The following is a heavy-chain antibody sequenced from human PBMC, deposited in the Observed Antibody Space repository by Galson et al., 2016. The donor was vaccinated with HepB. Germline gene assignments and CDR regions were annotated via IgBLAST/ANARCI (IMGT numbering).Heavy chain of an antibody. V-gene: IGHV3-33*07. CDR1: GFTFTRHA. CDR2: MWPDGSGI. Sequence: SLRLSCAASGFTFTRHAMYWVRQAPGKGLEWVAIMWPDGSGISYADSVKGRFAISRDNSKNTLYLQMGSLKVEDTAVYYCARDGVEDGVQFDYWGQGTLVTVSS. J-gene: IGHJ4*02. D-gene: IGHD3-10*01. CDR3: ARDGVEDGVQFDY.